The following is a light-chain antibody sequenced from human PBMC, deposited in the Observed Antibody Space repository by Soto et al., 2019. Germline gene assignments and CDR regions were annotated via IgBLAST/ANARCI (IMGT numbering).Light chain of an antibody. CDR1: QSLLHSNGYNY. J-gene: IGKJ3*01. V-gene: IGKV2-28*01. CDR2: LGS. CDR3: MQALQTPFT. Sequence: DIVMTQSPLSLPVTPGEPASISCRSSQSLLHSNGYNYLDWYLQKPGQSPQLLIYLGSNRASGVPDRCSGSGSGTDFTLKISRVEAEDVGVYYCMQALQTPFTFGHGTKVDIK.